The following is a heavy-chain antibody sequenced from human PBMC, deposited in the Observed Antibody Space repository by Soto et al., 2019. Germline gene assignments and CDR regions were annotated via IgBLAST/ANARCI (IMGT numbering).Heavy chain of an antibody. Sequence: QVQLVESGGGVVQPGRSLRLSCAASGFTCSSYGMHWVRQAPGKGLEGVAVIWYDGSNKYYADSVKGRFTISRDNSKNTLYLQMNSLRAEDTAVYYCAREDYYYDSSGYSYYFDYWGQGTLVTVSS. J-gene: IGHJ4*02. CDR1: GFTCSSYG. V-gene: IGHV3-33*01. CDR2: IWYDGSNK. D-gene: IGHD3-22*01. CDR3: AREDYYYDSSGYSYYFDY.